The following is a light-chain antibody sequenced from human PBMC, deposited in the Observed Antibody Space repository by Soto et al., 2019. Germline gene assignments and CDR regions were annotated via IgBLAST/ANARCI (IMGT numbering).Light chain of an antibody. CDR2: GAS. CDR1: QSVMSNY. J-gene: IGKJ4*01. CDR3: QQYGSSVLT. Sequence: EIVLTQSPGTQSLSPGERATLSCRASQSVMSNYVAWYHQKPGRAPRLLISGASTRAAGIPDRFSGSGSGTDFTLIISRLEPEDFAVYYCQQYGSSVLTFGGGTKVDIK. V-gene: IGKV3-20*01.